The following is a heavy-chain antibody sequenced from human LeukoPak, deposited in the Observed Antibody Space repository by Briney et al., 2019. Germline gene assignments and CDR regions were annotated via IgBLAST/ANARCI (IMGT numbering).Heavy chain of an antibody. CDR1: GYAFTSYH. V-gene: IGHV1-46*01. J-gene: IGHJ4*02. CDR2: IIPSSGST. Sequence: ASVKVSYKASGYAFTSYHIHWMRQAPGQGLGWMGIIIPSSGSTTYAQKFQGRVTMTRDTSTSTVYMELSSLTSDDTAVYFCARSDYNDYRGLGFWGQGTLVTVSS. CDR3: ARSDYNDYRGLGF. D-gene: IGHD4-11*01.